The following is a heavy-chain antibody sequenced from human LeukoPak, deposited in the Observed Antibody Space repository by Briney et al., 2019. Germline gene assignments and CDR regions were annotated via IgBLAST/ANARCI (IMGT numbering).Heavy chain of an antibody. V-gene: IGHV1-46*01. CDR1: GYTFTSYY. CDR2: INPSGGST. Sequence: ASVKVSCKASGYTFTSYYMHWARQAPGQGLEWMGIINPSGGSTSYAQKFQGRVTMTRDMSTSTVYMELSSLRSEDTAVYYCARARVGANRHTDYWGQGTLVTVSS. J-gene: IGHJ4*02. CDR3: ARARVGANRHTDY. D-gene: IGHD1-26*01.